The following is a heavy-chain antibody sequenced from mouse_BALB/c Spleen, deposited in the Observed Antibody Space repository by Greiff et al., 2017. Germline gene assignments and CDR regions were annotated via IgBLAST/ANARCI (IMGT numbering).Heavy chain of an antibody. D-gene: IGHD2-1*01. CDR2: IRSKSNNYAT. Sequence: DVQLVESGGGLVPPYGSLKLSCAASGFTFNTYAMNWVRQAPGKGLEWVARIRSKSNNYATYYADSVKDRFTISRDDSQSMHYLQMNNLKTEDTDMYYCVRRGNDGKYYGYFDVGGEGNTGNVS. CDR1: GFTFNTYA. J-gene: IGHJ1*01. CDR3: VRRGNDGKYYGYFDV. V-gene: IGHV10-1*02.